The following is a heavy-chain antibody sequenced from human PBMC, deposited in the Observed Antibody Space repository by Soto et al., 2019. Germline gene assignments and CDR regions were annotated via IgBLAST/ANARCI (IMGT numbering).Heavy chain of an antibody. CDR1: GFTFSSYA. CDR2: ISYDGSNK. V-gene: IGHV3-30-3*01. CDR3: ATGQQLVRSFFDY. J-gene: IGHJ4*02. Sequence: GGSLRLSCAASGFTFSSYAMHWVRQAPGKGLEWVAVISYDGSNKYYADSVKGRFTISRDNSKNTLYLQMNSLRAEDTAVYYCATGQQLVRSFFDYWGQGTLVTVSS. D-gene: IGHD6-13*01.